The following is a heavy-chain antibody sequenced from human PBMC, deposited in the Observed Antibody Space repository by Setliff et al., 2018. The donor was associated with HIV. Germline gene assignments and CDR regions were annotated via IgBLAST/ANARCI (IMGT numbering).Heavy chain of an antibody. Sequence: ASVKVSCKASGYTFTDYYMHWVRQAPGQGLEWMGRINPNSGEPHYAQSVQGRAAITADDSTHTAYLELVNLRSDDTATFYCGRGTLYGVSDYWGPGTLVTVSS. D-gene: IGHD3-3*01. J-gene: IGHJ4*02. V-gene: IGHV1-2*06. CDR1: GYTFTDYY. CDR2: INPNSGEP. CDR3: GRGTLYGVSDY.